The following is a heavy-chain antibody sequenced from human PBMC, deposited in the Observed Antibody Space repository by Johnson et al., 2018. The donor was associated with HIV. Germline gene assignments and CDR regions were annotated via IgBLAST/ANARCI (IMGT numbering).Heavy chain of an antibody. CDR3: AKDRVGGYCSGGSCPVAFDI. Sequence: VQLVESGGGVVQHGGSPRLSCAASGFTFSSYAMSWVRQAPGKGLEWVSAISGSGGSTYYADSVKGRFTISRDNSKNTLYLQMNSLRAEDTAVYYCAKDRVGGYCSGGSCPVAFDIWGPGTMVTVSS. D-gene: IGHD2-15*01. CDR2: ISGSGGST. J-gene: IGHJ3*02. CDR1: GFTFSSYA. V-gene: IGHV3-23*04.